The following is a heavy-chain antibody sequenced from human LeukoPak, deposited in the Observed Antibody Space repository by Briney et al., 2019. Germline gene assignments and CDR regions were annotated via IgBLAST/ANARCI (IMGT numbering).Heavy chain of an antibody. V-gene: IGHV3-66*01. CDR1: GFTVSSNY. CDR2: IYSGGST. Sequence: PGGSLRLSCAASGFTVSSNYMSWVRQAPGKGLEWVSVIYSGGSTYYADSVKGRFTISRENSKNTLYLQMNSLRGEDTALYYCANSIVGATGGVYLWGQGTLVTVSS. J-gene: IGHJ5*02. D-gene: IGHD1-26*01. CDR3: ANSIVGATGGVYL.